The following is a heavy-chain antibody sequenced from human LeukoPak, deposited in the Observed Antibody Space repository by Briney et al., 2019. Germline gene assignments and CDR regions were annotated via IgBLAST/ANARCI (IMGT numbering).Heavy chain of an antibody. D-gene: IGHD3-3*01. CDR1: GFTFSSYG. J-gene: IGHJ4*02. Sequence: GGSLRLSCAASGFTFSSYGMHWVRQAPGKGLEWVAFIRYDGSNKHYADSVKGRFTISRDNSKNTLYLQMNSLRAEDTAVYYCAKDGDFWSGYYFRRFYFDYWGQGTLVTVSS. CDR3: AKDGDFWSGYYFRRFYFDY. V-gene: IGHV3-30*02. CDR2: IRYDGSNK.